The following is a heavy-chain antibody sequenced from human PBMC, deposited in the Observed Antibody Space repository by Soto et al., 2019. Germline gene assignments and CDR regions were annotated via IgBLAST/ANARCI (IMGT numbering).Heavy chain of an antibody. CDR1: GGFVSSGSYY. D-gene: IGHD6-25*01. V-gene: IGHV4-34*01. CDR2: MSHSGGT. CDR3: ARVERGTATAGVDAFDI. Sequence: QVQLQQWGAGLLKPSETLSLTCAVYGGFVSSGSYYWSWIRQPPGKGLEWIGQMSHSGGTPFNHSLRSRVTISVDTSKTQFSRKRSSVTAADTALYYCARVERGTATAGVDAFDIWGPGTMVTVST. J-gene: IGHJ3*02.